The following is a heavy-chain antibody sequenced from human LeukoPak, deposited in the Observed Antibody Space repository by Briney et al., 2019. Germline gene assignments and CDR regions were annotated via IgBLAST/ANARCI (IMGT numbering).Heavy chain of an antibody. J-gene: IGHJ4*02. D-gene: IGHD4-17*01. Sequence: GSLRLSCAVSGITLSNYGMSWVRQAPGKGLEWVAGISDSGGRTNYADSVKGRFTISRDNPKNTLYLPMNSLRAEDTAIYYCAKDRGTVTTAPFDYWGQGTLVTVSS. CDR1: GITLSNYG. CDR2: ISDSGGRT. CDR3: AKDRGTVTTAPFDY. V-gene: IGHV3-23*01.